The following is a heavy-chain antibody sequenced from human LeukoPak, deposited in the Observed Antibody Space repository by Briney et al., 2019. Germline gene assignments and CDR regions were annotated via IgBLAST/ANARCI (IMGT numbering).Heavy chain of an antibody. D-gene: IGHD3-3*01. Sequence: ASVKVSCKASGGTFSSYAISRVRQAPGQGLEWMGWTSAYNGNTNYAQKLQGRVTMTTDTSTSTAYMELRSLRSDDTAVYYCARVYYDFWSGYEYDAFDIWGQGTMVTVSS. CDR2: TSAYNGNT. V-gene: IGHV1-18*01. J-gene: IGHJ3*02. CDR1: GGTFSSYA. CDR3: ARVYYDFWSGYEYDAFDI.